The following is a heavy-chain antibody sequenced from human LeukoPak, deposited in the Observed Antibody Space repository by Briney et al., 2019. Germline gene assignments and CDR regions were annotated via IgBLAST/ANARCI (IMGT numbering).Heavy chain of an antibody. CDR3: ARSGDYYDSSGYYSGAFDI. V-gene: IGHV4-59*12. D-gene: IGHD3-22*01. J-gene: IGHJ3*02. CDR1: GGSISSYY. Sequence: SETLSLTCTVSGGSISSYYWSWIRQPPGKGLEWIGYIYYSGNTNYNPSLKSRVTISVDTSKKQFSLKLSSVTAADTAVYYCARSGDYYDSSGYYSGAFDIWGQGTMVTVSS. CDR2: IYYSGNT.